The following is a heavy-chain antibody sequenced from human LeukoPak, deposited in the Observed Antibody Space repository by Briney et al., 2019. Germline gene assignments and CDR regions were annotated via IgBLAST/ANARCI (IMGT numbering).Heavy chain of an antibody. D-gene: IGHD2-15*01. CDR2: IKIDGSDN. CDR3: ARDRGYCSGGSCRIHYFDS. Sequence: GGSLRLSCEVFELKYSDAWMTWVRQAPGKGLEWVANIKIDGSDNYYVDSVKGRFTVSRDNAKNSLYLQMNSLRDEDTAVYYCARDRGYCSGGSCRIHYFDSWGQGTLVTVSS. V-gene: IGHV3-7*04. CDR1: ELKYSDAW. J-gene: IGHJ4*02.